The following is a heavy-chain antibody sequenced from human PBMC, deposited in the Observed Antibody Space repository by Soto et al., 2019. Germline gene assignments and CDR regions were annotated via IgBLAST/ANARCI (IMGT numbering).Heavy chain of an antibody. J-gene: IGHJ5*02. CDR1: GGSISSYY. Sequence: PSETLSLTCTVSGGSISSYYWSWIRQPPGKGLEWIGCIYYNGNTNYNPSLKSRVTISVDTSKDQFSLKLSSVTAADTAVYYCARAPRGGSSSNSWFDPWGQGTLVTVSS. D-gene: IGHD2-15*01. CDR3: ARAPRGGSSSNSWFDP. V-gene: IGHV4-59*01. CDR2: IYYNGNT.